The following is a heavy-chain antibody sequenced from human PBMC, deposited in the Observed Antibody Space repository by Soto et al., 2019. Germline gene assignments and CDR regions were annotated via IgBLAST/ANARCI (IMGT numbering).Heavy chain of an antibody. D-gene: IGHD3-16*01. CDR2: IHHSGST. J-gene: IGHJ4*02. Sequence: QVQLQESGPGLVQPSGILSLTCTVSGDSVNGYWSWVRHPPGKGLEWIGEIHHSGSTKYNLSLKSRVTISIDNSKNQFSLNLNSVTAADTAVYYCARHGGFYFDYWGQGTLVTVSS. CDR1: GDSVNGY. CDR3: ARHGGFYFDY. V-gene: IGHV4-4*02.